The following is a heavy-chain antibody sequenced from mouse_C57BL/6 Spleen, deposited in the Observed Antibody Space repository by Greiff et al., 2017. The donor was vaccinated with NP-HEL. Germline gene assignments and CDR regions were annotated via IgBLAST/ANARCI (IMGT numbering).Heavy chain of an antibody. Sequence: VQLQQSGAELVKPGASVKISCKASGYAFSSYWMNWVKQRPGKGLEWIGQIYPGDGDTNYNGKFKGKATLTADKSSSTAYMQLSSLTSEDSAVSFCARACYSTYHYAMDYWGQGTSVTVSS. V-gene: IGHV1-80*01. D-gene: IGHD2-5*01. J-gene: IGHJ4*01. CDR1: GYAFSSYW. CDR2: IYPGDGDT. CDR3: ARACYSTYHYAMDY.